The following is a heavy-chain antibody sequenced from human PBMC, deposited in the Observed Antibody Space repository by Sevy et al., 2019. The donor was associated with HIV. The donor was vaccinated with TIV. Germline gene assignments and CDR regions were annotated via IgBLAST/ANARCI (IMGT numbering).Heavy chain of an antibody. J-gene: IGHJ4*02. Sequence: SETLSLTCAVSGGSISSGGYSWSWIRQPPGKGLEWIGYIYHSGSTYYNPSLKSRVTISVDRSKNQFYLKLSSVTAADTAVYYCARERDVLYYFDYWGQGTLVTVSS. D-gene: IGHD6-6*01. CDR1: GGSISSGGYS. V-gene: IGHV4-30-2*01. CDR2: IYHSGST. CDR3: ARERDVLYYFDY.